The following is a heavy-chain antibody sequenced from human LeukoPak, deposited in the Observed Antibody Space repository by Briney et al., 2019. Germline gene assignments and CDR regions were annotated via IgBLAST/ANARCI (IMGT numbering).Heavy chain of an antibody. D-gene: IGHD5-24*01. CDR1: GFTFSSYS. Sequence: PGGSLRLSCAASGFTFSSYSMNWVRQAPGKGLEWVSSISSSSSYIYYADSVKGRFTISRDNAKNSLYVQMNSLRAEDTAVYYCASPLRHGTGYNIPFGCWGQGTLVTVSS. J-gene: IGHJ4*02. V-gene: IGHV3-21*01. CDR2: ISSSSSYI. CDR3: ASPLRHGTGYNIPFGC.